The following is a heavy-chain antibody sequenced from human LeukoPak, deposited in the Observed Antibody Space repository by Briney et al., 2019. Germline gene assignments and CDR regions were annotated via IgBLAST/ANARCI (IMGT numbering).Heavy chain of an antibody. J-gene: IGHJ6*02. Sequence: ASVKVSCKASGYTFTSYGISWVRQAPGQGLEWMGWISAYNGNTNYAQELQGRVTMTTDTSTSTAYMELRSLRSDDTAVYYCARDAAYYYGSGSYYYYGMDVWGQGTTVTVSS. CDR3: ARDAAYYYGSGSYYYYGMDV. D-gene: IGHD3-10*01. V-gene: IGHV1-18*01. CDR1: GYTFTSYG. CDR2: ISAYNGNT.